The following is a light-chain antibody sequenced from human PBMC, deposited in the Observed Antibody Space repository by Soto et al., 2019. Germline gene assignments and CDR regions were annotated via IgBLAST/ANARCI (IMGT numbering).Light chain of an antibody. J-gene: IGKJ4*01. V-gene: IGKV3-15*01. Sequence: GMTQSAATLSVTQRERVTFSCRASQGVSRKLAWYQHKPGQAPRLLISGASTGATGIPARFSGSGSGTEFTLTIRSLQSEDCAIYYCQQYHTWPITCGGGTKVGIK. CDR3: QQYHTWPIT. CDR2: GAS. CDR1: QGVSRK.